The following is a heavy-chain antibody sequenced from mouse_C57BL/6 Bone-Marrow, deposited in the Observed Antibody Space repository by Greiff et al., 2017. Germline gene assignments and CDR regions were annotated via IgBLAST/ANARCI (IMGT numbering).Heavy chain of an antibody. J-gene: IGHJ2*01. CDR1: GYTFTSYW. CDR2: IDPSDSET. CDR3: LYDGFFSPG. Sequence: QVQLQQPGAELVRPGSSVKLSCKASGYTFTSYWMHWVKQRPIQGLEWIGNIDPSDSETHYNQKFKDKATLTVEKSSSTAYMQLSSLTSEDSAVYYCLYDGFFSPGWGQGTTLTVSS. D-gene: IGHD2-3*01. V-gene: IGHV1-52*01.